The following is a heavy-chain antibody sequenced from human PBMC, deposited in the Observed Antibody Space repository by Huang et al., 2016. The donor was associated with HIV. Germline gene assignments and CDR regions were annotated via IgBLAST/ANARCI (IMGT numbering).Heavy chain of an antibody. Sequence: QLHLQESGPGLVKPSETLSLICTVSGGSISNNDYSCGLIRQSPGKGLEWIGGVYLSGTTSYNPTLKGRGTISMDMSKNEFSLRLRSLSAADSAIYYCARHCPLQYRDLWTGFSYYFDFWGQGSPVTVSS. CDR3: ARHCPLQYRDLWTGFSYYFDF. D-gene: IGHD3-3*01. CDR2: VYLSGTT. V-gene: IGHV4-39*01. CDR1: GGSISNNDYS. J-gene: IGHJ4*02.